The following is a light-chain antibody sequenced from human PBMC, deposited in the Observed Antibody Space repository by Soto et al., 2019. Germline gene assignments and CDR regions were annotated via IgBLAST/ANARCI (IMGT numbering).Light chain of an antibody. CDR2: GTN. CDR3: AAWDDYLNGVV. Sequence: QSVLTQPPSASGTPGQRVTLSCSGSSSNIGINTVDWYQHLPGTAPKLLIYGTNQRPSGVPDRFSGSKSGTSASLAISGLQSEDEADYYCAAWDDYLNGVVFGGGTKVTVL. CDR1: SSNIGINT. V-gene: IGLV1-44*01. J-gene: IGLJ2*01.